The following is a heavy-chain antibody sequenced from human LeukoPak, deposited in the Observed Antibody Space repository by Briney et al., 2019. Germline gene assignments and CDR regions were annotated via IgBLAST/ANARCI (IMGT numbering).Heavy chain of an antibody. CDR2: IIPILGIA. CDR3: ARGAVGATNWFDP. J-gene: IGHJ5*02. D-gene: IGHD1-26*01. CDR1: GGTFSSYA. Sequence: GASVKVSCKASGGTFSSYAISWVRQAPGQGLEWMGRIIPILGIANYAQKFQGRVTITADKSTSTAYMELSSVRSEDTAVYYCARGAVGATNWFDPWGQGTLVTVSS. V-gene: IGHV1-69*04.